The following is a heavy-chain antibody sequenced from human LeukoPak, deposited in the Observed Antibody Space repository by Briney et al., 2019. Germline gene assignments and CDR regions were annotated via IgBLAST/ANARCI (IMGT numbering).Heavy chain of an antibody. J-gene: IGHJ3*01. V-gene: IGHV3-48*03. D-gene: IGHD4-17*01. CDR2: ISSSGGTI. CDR3: ARMWTTVTDAFDF. Sequence: GGSLRLSCAASGSTFSNYEMNWVRRAPGKGLEWVSYISSSGGTIYYADSVRGRFTISRDNAKNSLYLQVNSLRVEDTAVYYCARMWTTVTDAFDFWGQGTMVTVSS. CDR1: GSTFSNYE.